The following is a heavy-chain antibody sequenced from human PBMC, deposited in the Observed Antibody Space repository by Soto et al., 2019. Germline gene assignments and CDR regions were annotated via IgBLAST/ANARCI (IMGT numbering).Heavy chain of an antibody. D-gene: IGHD2-21*02. CDR1: GYTFTTYY. CDR3: ASLRRGADDCHGMDV. V-gene: IGHV1-46*01. CDR2: INPSGGST. Sequence: ASVKVSCKASGYTFTTYYMHWVRQAPGQGLEWMGKINPSGGSTTYAHEFQGRVTMTSDTSTSTIYMELSSLTSEDTAVYYCASLRRGADDCHGMDVWGQGTTVTVS. J-gene: IGHJ6*02.